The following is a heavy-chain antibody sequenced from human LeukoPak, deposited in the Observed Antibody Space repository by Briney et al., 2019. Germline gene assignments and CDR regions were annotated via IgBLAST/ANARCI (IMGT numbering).Heavy chain of an antibody. CDR2: IYYSGST. Sequence: SETLSLTCTVSGGSISSSSYYWGWIRQPPGKGLEWIGSIYYSGSTYYNPSLKSRVTISVDTSKNQFSLKLSSVTAADTAVYYCARLYSSSWYIRPPYFDYWGQGAPVTVSS. CDR1: GGSISSSSYY. D-gene: IGHD6-13*01. V-gene: IGHV4-39*01. CDR3: ARLYSSSWYIRPPYFDY. J-gene: IGHJ4*02.